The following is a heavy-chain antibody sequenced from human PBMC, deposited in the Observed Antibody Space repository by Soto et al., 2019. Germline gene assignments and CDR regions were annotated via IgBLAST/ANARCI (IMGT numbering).Heavy chain of an antibody. D-gene: IGHD6-19*01. CDR1: GGSISSGDYF. J-gene: IGHJ5*02. CDR3: ARDSSGWNWFDP. CDR2: IYHTGSA. Sequence: QVQLQESGPGLVKPSQTLSLTCTVSGGSISSGDYFWSWFRQPPGKGLEWIGYIYHTGSAYYNPSPKSRVTMSVDTSKNQFSLKLSSVTAADTAVYYCARDSSGWNWFDPWGQGTLVTVSS. V-gene: IGHV4-30-4*01.